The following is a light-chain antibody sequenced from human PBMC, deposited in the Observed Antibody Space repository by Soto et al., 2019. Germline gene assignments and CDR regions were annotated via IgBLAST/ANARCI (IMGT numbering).Light chain of an antibody. CDR1: SSDVGGYDF. Sequence: QSALTQPRSVSGSPGQSVTISCTGTSSDVGGYDFVSWYQQHPGKAPKLMIYDVTKRSSGAPDRFSGSKSGNSASLTISGLQAEDEADYYCCSYAGSYTLGVFGGGTQLTVL. V-gene: IGLV2-11*01. CDR2: DVT. J-gene: IGLJ3*02. CDR3: CSYAGSYTLGV.